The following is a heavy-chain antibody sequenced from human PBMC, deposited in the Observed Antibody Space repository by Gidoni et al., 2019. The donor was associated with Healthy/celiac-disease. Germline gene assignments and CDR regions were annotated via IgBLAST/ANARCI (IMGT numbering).Heavy chain of an antibody. CDR3: AKESIAAAGTHYFDY. J-gene: IGHJ4*02. Sequence: QVQLVESGGGVVQPGRSLRLSCAASGFTFSSYGMHWVRQAPGKGLEWVAVISYDGSNKYYADSVKGRFTISRDNSKNTLYLQMNSLRAEDTAVYYCAKESIAAAGTHYFDYWGQGTLVTVSS. CDR2: ISYDGSNK. CDR1: GFTFSSYG. V-gene: IGHV3-30*18. D-gene: IGHD6-13*01.